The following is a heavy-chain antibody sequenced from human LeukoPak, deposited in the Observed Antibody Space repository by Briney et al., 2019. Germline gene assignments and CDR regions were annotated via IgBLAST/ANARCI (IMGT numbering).Heavy chain of an antibody. CDR3: VVVVEPPDSDGFDV. Sequence: QTGGSLRLSCAASGFTFGNSWVHWVRQAPGKGLVWVSLINADGSTATYADSVKGRFTISRDNARNTLSLQMNSLIIEDTAVYYCVVVVEPPDSDGFDVWGQGTMITVSS. J-gene: IGHJ3*01. D-gene: IGHD1-14*01. CDR1: GFTFGNSW. CDR2: INADGSTA. V-gene: IGHV3-74*01.